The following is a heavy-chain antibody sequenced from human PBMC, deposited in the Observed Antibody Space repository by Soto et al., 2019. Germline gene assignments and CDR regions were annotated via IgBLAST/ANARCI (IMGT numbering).Heavy chain of an antibody. CDR3: AKLNVEMATIVDY. D-gene: IGHD5-12*01. V-gene: IGHV3-30-3*01. Sequence: QVQLVESGGGVVQPGRSLRLSCAASGFTFSSYAMHWVRQAPGKGLEWVAVISYDGSNKYYADSVKGRFTISRDNSKNTLYLQMNSLRDEDTAVYYCAKLNVEMATIVDYWGQGTLVTVSS. CDR2: ISYDGSNK. CDR1: GFTFSSYA. J-gene: IGHJ4*02.